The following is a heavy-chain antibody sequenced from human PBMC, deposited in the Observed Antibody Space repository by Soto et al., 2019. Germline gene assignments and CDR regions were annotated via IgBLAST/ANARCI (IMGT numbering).Heavy chain of an antibody. Sequence: EVQLLESGGGLVQPGGSLRLSCAASGFTFSSYAMSWVRQAPGKGLEWVSAISGSGGSTYYADSVKGRFTISRDNSKNTLYLQMNSLRAEDTAVYYCAKRPLRNSSSSGVVFDYWGQGTLVTVSS. D-gene: IGHD6-6*01. V-gene: IGHV3-23*01. CDR3: AKRPLRNSSSSGVVFDY. CDR2: ISGSGGST. J-gene: IGHJ4*02. CDR1: GFTFSSYA.